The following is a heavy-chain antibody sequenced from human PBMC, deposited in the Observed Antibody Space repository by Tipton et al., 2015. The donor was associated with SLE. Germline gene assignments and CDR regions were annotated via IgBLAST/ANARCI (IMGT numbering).Heavy chain of an antibody. V-gene: IGHV4-59*01. Sequence: TLSLTCTVSGGSISSYYWSWIRQPPGKGLEWIGYIYYSGSTNYNPSLKSRVTISVDTSKNQFSLKLSSVTAADTAVYYCARDRPDSPQGWFDPWGQGTLVT. D-gene: IGHD3-22*01. CDR2: IYYSGST. J-gene: IGHJ5*02. CDR1: GGSISSYY. CDR3: ARDRPDSPQGWFDP.